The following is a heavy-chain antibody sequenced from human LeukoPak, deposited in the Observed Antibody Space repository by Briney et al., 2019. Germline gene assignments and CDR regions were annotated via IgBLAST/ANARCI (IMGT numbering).Heavy chain of an antibody. CDR3: AKDWDDYGYWAAAFDI. Sequence: PGGSLRLSCAASGFTFSSYAMSWVRQAPGKGLEWVSAISGSGGSTYYADSVKGRFTISRDNSKNALYLQMNSLRAEDTAVYYCAKDWDDYGYWAAAFDIWGQGTMVTVSS. CDR1: GFTFSSYA. D-gene: IGHD4-17*01. J-gene: IGHJ3*02. CDR2: ISGSGGST. V-gene: IGHV3-23*01.